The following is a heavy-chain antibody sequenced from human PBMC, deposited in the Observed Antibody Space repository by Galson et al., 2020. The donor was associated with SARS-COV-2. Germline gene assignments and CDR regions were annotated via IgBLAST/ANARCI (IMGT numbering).Heavy chain of an antibody. CDR2: IVVGSGNT. V-gene: IGHV1-58*01. CDR1: GFTFTSSA. J-gene: IGHJ6*02. Sequence: SVKVSCKASGFTFTSSAVQWVRQARGQRLEWIGWIVVGSGNTNYAQKFQERVTITRDMSTSTAYMELSSLRSEDTAVYYCAAFRRITMVRGAFYGMDGWGQGTTVTVSS. D-gene: IGHD3-10*01. CDR3: AAFRRITMVRGAFYGMDG.